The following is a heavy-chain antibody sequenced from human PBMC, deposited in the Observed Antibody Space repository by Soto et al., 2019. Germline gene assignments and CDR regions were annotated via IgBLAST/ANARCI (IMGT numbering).Heavy chain of an antibody. Sequence: PLETLCLTCGVYGGSCSGYCWSWIRQHPGKGLEWIGEINHSGRTNHKPSLKSRVTVSVDTSKKQFSLNLSSVTAADTAVYYCARGRGAENTFYYYFGMDVWGQGTPVTV. V-gene: IGHV4-34*01. J-gene: IGHJ6*02. CDR3: ARGRGAENTFYYYFGMDV. D-gene: IGHD3-16*01. CDR1: GGSCSGYC. CDR2: INHSGRT.